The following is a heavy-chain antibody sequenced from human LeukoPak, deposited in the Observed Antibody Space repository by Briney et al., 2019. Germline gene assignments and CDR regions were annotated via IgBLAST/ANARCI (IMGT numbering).Heavy chain of an antibody. Sequence: PSETLSLTCAVYGGSISGYFWSWSRQPPGKGQGWIGEFNHSGSTNYNPSLKSQVTISVDTSKNQFSLKLSPVTAADTAMYYCARGLVDSRGNYYYYYHMDVWGKGTTVTISS. CDR2: FNHSGST. D-gene: IGHD5-12*01. CDR3: ARGLVDSRGNYYYYYHMDV. V-gene: IGHV4-34*01. CDR1: GGSISGYF. J-gene: IGHJ6*03.